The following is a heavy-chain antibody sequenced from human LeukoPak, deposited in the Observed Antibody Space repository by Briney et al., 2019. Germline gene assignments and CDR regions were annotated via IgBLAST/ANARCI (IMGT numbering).Heavy chain of an antibody. Sequence: GGSLRLSCAASGFTFSSYSMNWVRQAPGKGLEWVSSISSSSSYIYYADSVKGRFTISRDNAKNSLYLQMNSLRAEDTAVYYCARDLPIYYDSSGYLPCWGQGTLVTVSS. CDR3: ARDLPIYYDSSGYLPC. CDR2: ISSSSSYI. D-gene: IGHD3-22*01. V-gene: IGHV3-21*01. CDR1: GFTFSSYS. J-gene: IGHJ4*02.